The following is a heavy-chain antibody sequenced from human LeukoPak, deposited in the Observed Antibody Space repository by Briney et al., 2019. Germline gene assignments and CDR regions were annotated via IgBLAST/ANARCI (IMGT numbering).Heavy chain of an antibody. V-gene: IGHV3-21*04. CDR3: ARELPYERSGYPSYFGY. Sequence: PGGSLRLSCAASGFTFSSYSMNWVRQAPGKGLEWVSSISSSSSYIYYADSVKGRFTISRDNAKNSLYLQMNSLRAEDTAVYYCARELPYERSGYPSYFGYWGQGTLVTVSS. D-gene: IGHD3-22*01. CDR2: ISSSSSYI. J-gene: IGHJ4*02. CDR1: GFTFSSYS.